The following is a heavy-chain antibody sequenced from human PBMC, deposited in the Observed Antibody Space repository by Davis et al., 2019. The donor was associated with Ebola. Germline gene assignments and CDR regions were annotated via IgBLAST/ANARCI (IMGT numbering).Heavy chain of an antibody. CDR2: INHSGST. CDR3: ARGPVYYGMDV. V-gene: IGHV4-34*01. Sequence: MPSETLSLTCAVHGGSFSGYYWSWIRQPPGKGLEWIGEINHSGSTNYNPSLKSRVTISVDTSKNQFSLKLSSVTAADTAVYYCARGPVYYGMDVWGKGTTVTVSS. J-gene: IGHJ6*04. CDR1: GGSFSGYY.